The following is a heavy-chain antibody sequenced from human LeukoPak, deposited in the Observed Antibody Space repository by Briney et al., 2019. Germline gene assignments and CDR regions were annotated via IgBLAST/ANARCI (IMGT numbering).Heavy chain of an antibody. Sequence: GGSLRLSCAASGFTFSHHNMNWVRQAPGKGLEWVSAINGRGDNTYYADSVKGRFTISRDNSKNTLYLQMNSLRAEDTAVYYCAKGRGSSDYWGQGTLVTVSS. CDR3: AKGRGSSDY. CDR2: INGRGDNT. D-gene: IGHD3-16*01. J-gene: IGHJ4*02. CDR1: GFTFSHHN. V-gene: IGHV3-23*01.